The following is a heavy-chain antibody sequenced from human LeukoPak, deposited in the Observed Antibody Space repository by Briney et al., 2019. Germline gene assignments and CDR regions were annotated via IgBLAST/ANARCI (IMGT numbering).Heavy chain of an antibody. Sequence: GGSLRLSCAASGFTFSSYNMNWVRQAPGKGLEWVSSISSSSGYIYYADSVKGRLTISRDNAKNSLYLQMNSLRAEDTAVYHCATVRGGNTRDFDYWGQGTLVTVSS. D-gene: IGHD3-10*01. CDR1: GFTFSSYN. CDR3: ATVRGGNTRDFDY. CDR2: ISSSSGYI. V-gene: IGHV3-21*01. J-gene: IGHJ4*02.